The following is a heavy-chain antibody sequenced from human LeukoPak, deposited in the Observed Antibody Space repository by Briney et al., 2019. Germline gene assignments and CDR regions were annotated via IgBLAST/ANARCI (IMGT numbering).Heavy chain of an antibody. J-gene: IGHJ4*02. V-gene: IGHV3-15*01. CDR1: GFTFSSYW. D-gene: IGHD3-22*01. CDR2: IKSKTDGGTT. Sequence: PGGSLRLSCAASGFTFSSYWMSWVRQAPGKGLEWVGRIKSKTDGGTTDYAAPVKGRITISRDDSKNTLYLQMNSLKTEDTAVYYCTTYYYFDTSGYYFFDYWGQGTLVTVSS. CDR3: TTYYYFDTSGYYFFDY.